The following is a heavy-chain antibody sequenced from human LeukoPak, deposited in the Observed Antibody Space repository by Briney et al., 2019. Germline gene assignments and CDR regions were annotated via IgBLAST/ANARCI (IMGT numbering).Heavy chain of an antibody. Sequence: SETLSLTRTVSGGSISSYYWSWIRQPPGKGLEWIGYIYYSGSTNYNPSLKSRVTISVDTSKNQFSLKLSSVTAADTAVYYCARGDYYDSSGYFDAFDIWGQGTMVTVSS. CDR1: GGSISSYY. CDR2: IYYSGST. J-gene: IGHJ3*02. D-gene: IGHD3-22*01. V-gene: IGHV4-59*01. CDR3: ARGDYYDSSGYFDAFDI.